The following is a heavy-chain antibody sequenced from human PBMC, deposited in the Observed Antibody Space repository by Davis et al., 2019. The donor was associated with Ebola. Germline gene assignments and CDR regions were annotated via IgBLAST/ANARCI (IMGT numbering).Heavy chain of an antibody. Sequence: SETLSLTCTVSSGSISSGGYYWSWIRQHPGKGLEWIGYIYYSGSTYYNPSLKSRVTISVDTSKNQFSLKLSSVTAADTAVYYCARRAVVVTPYYYYGMDVWGQGTTVTVSS. CDR1: SGSISSGGYY. V-gene: IGHV4-31*03. CDR2: IYYSGST. CDR3: ARRAVVVTPYYYYGMDV. J-gene: IGHJ6*02. D-gene: IGHD4-23*01.